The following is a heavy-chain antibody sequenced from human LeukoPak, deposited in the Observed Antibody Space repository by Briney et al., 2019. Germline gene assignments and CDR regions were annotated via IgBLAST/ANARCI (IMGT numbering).Heavy chain of an antibody. J-gene: IGHJ4*02. Sequence: GGSLRLSCAASGFIFSSYAMSWVRQAPGKGLEWVSVISASGGTTYYADSVKGRFTISRDNSKNTLYLQMNSLRAEDTDVYTCANTITGSSFPLDYWGQGTLVTVSS. V-gene: IGHV3-23*01. CDR3: ANTITGSSFPLDY. CDR2: ISASGGTT. D-gene: IGHD3-10*01. CDR1: GFIFSSYA.